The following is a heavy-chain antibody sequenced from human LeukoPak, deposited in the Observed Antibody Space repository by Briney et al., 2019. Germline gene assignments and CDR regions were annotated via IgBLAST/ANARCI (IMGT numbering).Heavy chain of an antibody. J-gene: IGHJ5*02. CDR3: SREASCGSTSCHQDL. CDR1: GYTFTDYF. D-gene: IGHD2-2*01. Sequence: APVKVSCKASGYTFTDYFVQWFRQVPGQGLQWMALINPNTGGTSYAQKLQGRVTVTRDTSISTTYMELNRLTYDDTAVYFCSREASCGSTSCHQDLWGQGTLVTVSP. CDR2: INPNTGGT. V-gene: IGHV1-2*02.